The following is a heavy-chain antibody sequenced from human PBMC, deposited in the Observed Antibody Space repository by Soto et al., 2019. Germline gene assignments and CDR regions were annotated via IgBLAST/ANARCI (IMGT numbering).Heavy chain of an antibody. CDR3: ARRGITMIVVVINQGAFDI. V-gene: IGHV4-39*01. Sequence: SETLSLTCTVSGGSISSSSYYWGWIRQPPGKGLEWIGSIYYSGSTYYNPSLKSRVTISVDTSKNQFSLKLSSVTAADTAVYYCARRGITMIVVVINQGAFDIWGQGTMVTVSS. CDR1: GGSISSSSYY. D-gene: IGHD3-22*01. J-gene: IGHJ3*02. CDR2: IYYSGST.